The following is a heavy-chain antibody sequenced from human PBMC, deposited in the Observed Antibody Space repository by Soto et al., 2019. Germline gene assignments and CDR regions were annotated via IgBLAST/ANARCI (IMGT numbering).Heavy chain of an antibody. CDR2: IYRSGST. V-gene: IGHV4-4*07. Sequence: QVQLQGSGPGLVRPSGTLSLTCSVSGASVTDYSWTWIRQPAGRGLEWIGLIYRSGSTTYNPSLESRVTMSPDTSKTQFSLRLTSVTAAETAVYYCARVFYTDSGGYPRPIFDSWSQGTLVTVSS. CDR1: GASVTDYS. D-gene: IGHD3-22*01. J-gene: IGHJ4*02. CDR3: ARVFYTDSGGYPRPIFDS.